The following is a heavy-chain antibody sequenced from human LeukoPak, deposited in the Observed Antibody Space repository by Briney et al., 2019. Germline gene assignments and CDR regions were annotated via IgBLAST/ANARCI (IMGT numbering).Heavy chain of an antibody. D-gene: IGHD2-21*02. CDR3: ARDIVVVTAIDYFDY. CDR1: GFTFSSYA. J-gene: IGHJ4*02. V-gene: IGHV3-30-3*01. Sequence: PGGSLRLSCAASGFTFSSYAMHWVRQAPGKGLEWVAVISYDGSNKYYADSVKGRFTISRDNSKNTLYLQMNSLRAEDTVVYYCARDIVVVTAIDYFDYWGQGTLVTVSS. CDR2: ISYDGSNK.